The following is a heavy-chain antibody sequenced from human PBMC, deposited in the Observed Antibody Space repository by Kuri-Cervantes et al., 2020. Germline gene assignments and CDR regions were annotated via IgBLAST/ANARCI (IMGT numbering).Heavy chain of an antibody. CDR3: AKDIGPLLITGTTSHAFDI. D-gene: IGHD1-20*01. CDR1: GFTFDDYA. V-gene: IGHV3-9*01. J-gene: IGHJ3*02. CDR2: ISWNSGSI. Sequence: SLKISCAASGFTFDDYAMHWVRQAPGKGLEWVSGISWNSGSIGYADSVKGRFTISRDNAENSLYLQMNSLRAEDTALYYCAKDIGPLLITGTTSHAFDIWGQGTMVTVSS.